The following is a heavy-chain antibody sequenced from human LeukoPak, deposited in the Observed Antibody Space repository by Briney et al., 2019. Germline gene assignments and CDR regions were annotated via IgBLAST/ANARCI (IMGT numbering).Heavy chain of an antibody. J-gene: IGHJ4*02. V-gene: IGHV3-7*01. CDR2: IKQDGSEK. D-gene: IGHD3-3*01. CDR3: ARDRVPTPYYDFWSGYFYGYFDY. CDR1: GFTFSSYA. Sequence: GGSLRLSCAASGFTFSSYAMSWVRQAPGKGLEWVANIKQDGSEKYYVDSVKGRFTISRDNAKNSLYLQMNSLRAEDTAVYYCARDRVPTPYYDFWSGYFYGYFDYWGQGTLVTVSS.